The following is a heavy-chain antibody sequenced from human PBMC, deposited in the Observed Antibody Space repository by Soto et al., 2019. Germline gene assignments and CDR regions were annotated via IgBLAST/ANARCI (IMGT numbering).Heavy chain of an antibody. CDR2: INHSGST. D-gene: IGHD4-4*01. CDR1: GGSFSGYY. Sequence: QVQLQQWGAGLLKPSETLSLTCAVYGGSFSGYYWSWIRQPPGKGLEWIGEINHSGSTNYNPSLKSRVTISVDTSKNQFSLKLSSVTAADTAVYYCARLGSTVTTPRDLGGSWGQGTLVTVSS. J-gene: IGHJ4*02. V-gene: IGHV4-34*01. CDR3: ARLGSTVTTPRDLGGS.